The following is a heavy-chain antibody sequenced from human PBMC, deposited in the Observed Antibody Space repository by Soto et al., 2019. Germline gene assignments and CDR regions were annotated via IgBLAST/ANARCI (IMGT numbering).Heavy chain of an antibody. J-gene: IGHJ4*02. CDR1: GGSISNSGYY. CDR2: IYYSGST. CDR3: ARFGSGSDY. Sequence: PSETLSLTCTVSGGSISNSGYYWRWIRQPPGKGLEWIGSIYYSGSTYYNPSLKSRVTVSVGTSKNQFSLNLSSVTAADTAVYYCARFGSGSDYWGQGTLVTVSS. D-gene: IGHD6-19*01. V-gene: IGHV4-39*01.